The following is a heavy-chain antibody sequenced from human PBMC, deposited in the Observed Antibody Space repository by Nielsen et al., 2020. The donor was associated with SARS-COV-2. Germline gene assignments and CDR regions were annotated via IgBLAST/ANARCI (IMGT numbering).Heavy chain of an antibody. V-gene: IGHV3-23*01. CDR3: ARDWGSGTDY. J-gene: IGHJ4*02. CDR1: GFTFSSYA. CDR2: ISGSGGST. D-gene: IGHD3-16*01. Sequence: GESLKISCAASGFTFSSYAMSWVRQAPGKGLEWVSAISGSGGSTYYADSVKGRFTISRDNSKNTLYLQMNSLRAEDTAVYYCARDWGSGTDYWGQGTLVTVSS.